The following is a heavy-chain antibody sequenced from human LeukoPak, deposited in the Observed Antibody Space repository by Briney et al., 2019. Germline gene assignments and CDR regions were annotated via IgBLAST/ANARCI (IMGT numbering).Heavy chain of an antibody. CDR1: GGSISSSSYY. CDR3: ARGRIVARVKGLTYGPWFDP. Sequence: SETLSLTCTVSGGSISSSSYYWGWIRQPPGKGLEWIGSIYYSGSTYYNPSLKSRATISVDTSKNQFSLKLSFVTAADTAVYFCARGRIVARVKGLTYGPWFDPWGQGTLVTVSS. D-gene: IGHD5-12*01. J-gene: IGHJ5*02. V-gene: IGHV4-39*07. CDR2: IYYSGST.